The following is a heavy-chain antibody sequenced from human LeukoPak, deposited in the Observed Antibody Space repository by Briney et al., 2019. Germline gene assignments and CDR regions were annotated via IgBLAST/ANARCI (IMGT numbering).Heavy chain of an antibody. D-gene: IGHD3-10*01. V-gene: IGHV3-23*01. J-gene: IGHJ5*02. CDR3: CLWFNNWFDP. Sequence: GGSLRLSCAASGFTFSTYAMSWVRQAPGRGLEWVSGISGSSGSTDYADSVKGRFTISRDNSKNTLYLQMNSLRAEDTAVYYCCLWFNNWFDPWGQGTLVTVSS. CDR1: GFTFSTYA. CDR2: ISGSSGST.